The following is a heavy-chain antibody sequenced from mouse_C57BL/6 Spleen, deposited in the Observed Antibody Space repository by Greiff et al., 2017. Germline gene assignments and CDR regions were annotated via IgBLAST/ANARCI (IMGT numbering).Heavy chain of an antibody. V-gene: IGHV5-17*01. CDR3: ARFTTVWYFDV. D-gene: IGHD1-1*01. CDR1: GFTFSDYG. J-gene: IGHJ1*03. Sequence: EVMLVESGGGLVKPGGSLKLSCAASGFTFSDYGMHWVRQAPEKGLEWVAYISSGSSTIYYADTVKGRFTISRDNAKNTLFLQMTSLRSEDTAMYYCARFTTVWYFDVWGTGTTATVSS. CDR2: ISSGSSTI.